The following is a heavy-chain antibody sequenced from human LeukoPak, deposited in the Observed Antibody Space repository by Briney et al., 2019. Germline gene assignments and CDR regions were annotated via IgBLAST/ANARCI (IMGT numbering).Heavy chain of an antibody. V-gene: IGHV3-11*01. CDR2: IYGIDSTI. Sequence: GGSLRLSCAASGFTFSDYYMSWIRQAPGKGLEWLSYIYGIDSTISYAASVKGRFTISRDNAKNSLYLQMNSLRAEDTAVYYCARDAYYYDSSSYYRNAFDVWGQGTVVTVSS. CDR3: ARDAYYYDSSSYYRNAFDV. D-gene: IGHD3-22*01. CDR1: GFTFSDYY. J-gene: IGHJ3*01.